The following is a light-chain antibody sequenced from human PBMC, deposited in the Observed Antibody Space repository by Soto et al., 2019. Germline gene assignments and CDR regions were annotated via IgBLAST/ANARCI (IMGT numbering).Light chain of an antibody. V-gene: IGKV3-20*01. CDR2: GAS. J-gene: IGKJ1*01. Sequence: PGTTYLYRGPSRALWFRSSQSVSSNLLAWYQQKTGQAPRPLIYGASSRATGIPARFSGSGSETDFTLTISGLEPEDFAVYYCQQYGNSPWTFGQGTKVDIK. CDR3: QQYGNSPWT. CDR1: QSVSSNL.